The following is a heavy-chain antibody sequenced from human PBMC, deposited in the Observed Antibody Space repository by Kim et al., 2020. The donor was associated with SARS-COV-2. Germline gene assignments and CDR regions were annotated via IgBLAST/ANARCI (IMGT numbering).Heavy chain of an antibody. CDR3: ARHSVAGTLDS. CDR2: YN. D-gene: IGHD6-19*01. Sequence: YNDYAISLKSRITINPDTSQNQFSLQLISVTPEDTAVYYCARHSVAGTLDSWGQGTLVTVSS. J-gene: IGHJ4*02. V-gene: IGHV6-1*01.